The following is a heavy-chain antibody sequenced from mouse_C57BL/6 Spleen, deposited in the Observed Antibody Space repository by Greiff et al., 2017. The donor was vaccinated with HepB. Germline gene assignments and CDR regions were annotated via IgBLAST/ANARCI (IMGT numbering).Heavy chain of an antibody. Sequence: DVQLQESGPELVKPGASVKIPCKASGYTFTDYNMDWVKQSHGKSLEWIGDINPNNGGTIYNQKFKGKATLTVDKSSSTAYMELRSLTSEDTAVYYSARRIYYGNYRYFDVWGTGTTVTVSS. CDR3: ARRIYYGNYRYFDV. D-gene: IGHD2-1*01. CDR2: INPNNGGT. J-gene: IGHJ1*03. V-gene: IGHV1-18*01. CDR1: GYTFTDYN.